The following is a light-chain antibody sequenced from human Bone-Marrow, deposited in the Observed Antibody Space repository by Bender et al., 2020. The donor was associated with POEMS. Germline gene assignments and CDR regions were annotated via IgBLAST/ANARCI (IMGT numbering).Light chain of an antibody. CDR3: QVWDSSSDHVV. J-gene: IGLJ2*01. Sequence: SYVLTQPPSVSVAPGQTARISCGGDDIGSKTVHWYQQRPGQAPVLVLYDDSDRPSGIPERFSGSNSGNTATLTISGVEVGDEADYYCQVWDSSSDHVVFGGGTELSVL. CDR2: DDS. V-gene: IGLV3-21*02. CDR1: DIGSKT.